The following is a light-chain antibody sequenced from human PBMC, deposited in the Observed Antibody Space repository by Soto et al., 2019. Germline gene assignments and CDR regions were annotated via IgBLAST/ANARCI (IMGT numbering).Light chain of an antibody. Sequence: QSVLTQPASVSGSPGQSITISCTGTSADVGGYNYVSWYQKYPGKAPKLVIFDVTNRPAEVSDRFSGSKSGNTASLTISGLQFEDEADYYCSSYRGTTIPVLGGGTKVTVL. CDR1: SADVGGYNY. CDR2: DVT. CDR3: SSYRGTTIPV. V-gene: IGLV2-14*01. J-gene: IGLJ2*01.